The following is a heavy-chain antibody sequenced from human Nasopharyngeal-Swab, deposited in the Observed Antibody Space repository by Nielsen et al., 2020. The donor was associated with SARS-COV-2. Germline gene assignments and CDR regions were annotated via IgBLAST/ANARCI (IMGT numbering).Heavy chain of an antibody. D-gene: IGHD1-1*01. CDR3: AKPDKGTHDY. V-gene: IGHV3-23*01. Sequence: GESLKISCAASGFTFSSYAMSWVRQASGKGLEWVSAISGSGGSTYYADSVKGRFTISRDNSKNTLYLQMNSLRAEDTAVYYCAKPDKGTHDYWGQGTLVTVSS. CDR1: GFTFSSYA. CDR2: ISGSGGST. J-gene: IGHJ4*02.